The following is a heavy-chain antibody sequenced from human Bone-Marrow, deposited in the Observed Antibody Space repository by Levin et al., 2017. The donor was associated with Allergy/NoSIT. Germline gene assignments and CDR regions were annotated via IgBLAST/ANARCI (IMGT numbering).Heavy chain of an antibody. Sequence: PGGSLRLSCAASGFTFSSYSMNWVRQAPGKGLEWVSSISSSSSYIYYADSVKGRFTISRDNAKNSLYLQMNSLRAEDTAVYYCARDRVAGRYYYGMDVWGQGTTVTVSS. CDR1: GFTFSSYS. J-gene: IGHJ6*02. CDR3: ARDRVAGRYYYGMDV. CDR2: ISSSSSYI. D-gene: IGHD6-19*01. V-gene: IGHV3-21*01.